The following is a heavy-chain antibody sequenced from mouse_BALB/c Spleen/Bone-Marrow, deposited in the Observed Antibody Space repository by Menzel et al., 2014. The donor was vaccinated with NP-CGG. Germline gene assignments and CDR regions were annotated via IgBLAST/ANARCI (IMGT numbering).Heavy chain of an antibody. CDR2: ILPGSGRT. Sequence: VQLQQSGAELMKPGASVKISCKATGNTFSSYWIEWVKQRPGHGLEWIGEILPGSGRTNYNEKFKGKATFTADTSSTTAYMQLSSLTSEDSAVYYCTNTIGNAYWGRGTLVTVSA. J-gene: IGHJ3*01. CDR1: GNTFSSYW. V-gene: IGHV1-9*01. CDR3: TNTIGNAY. D-gene: IGHD2-1*01.